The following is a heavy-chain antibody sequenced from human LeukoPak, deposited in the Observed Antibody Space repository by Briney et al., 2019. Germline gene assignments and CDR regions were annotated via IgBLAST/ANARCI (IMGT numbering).Heavy chain of an antibody. Sequence: GGALRLSCAASGFTFSSYWMHWVRQAPGKGLVWVSRINSDGSSTSYADSVKGRFTISRDNAKNTLYLQMNSLRDEDTAVYYCAKGDSYYDFCLLNWGQGTLVTVSS. CDR3: AKGDSYYDFCLLN. D-gene: IGHD3-3*01. J-gene: IGHJ4*02. CDR1: GFTFSSYW. CDR2: INSDGSST. V-gene: IGHV3-74*01.